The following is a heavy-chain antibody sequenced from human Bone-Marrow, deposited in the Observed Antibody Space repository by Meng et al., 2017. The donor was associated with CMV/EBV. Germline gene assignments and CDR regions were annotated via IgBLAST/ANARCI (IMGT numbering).Heavy chain of an antibody. V-gene: IGHV4-34*01. CDR2: INHSGST. D-gene: IGHD2-2*01. CDR3: AREGGYCSSTSCYYYYGMDV. CDR1: GGSFSGYY. J-gene: IGHJ6*02. Sequence: GSLRLSCAVYGGSFSGYYWSWIRQPPGKGLEWIGEINHSGSTNYNPSLKSRVTISVDKSKNQFSLKLSSVTAADTAVYYCAREGGYCSSTSCYYYYGMDVWGQGTTVTVSS.